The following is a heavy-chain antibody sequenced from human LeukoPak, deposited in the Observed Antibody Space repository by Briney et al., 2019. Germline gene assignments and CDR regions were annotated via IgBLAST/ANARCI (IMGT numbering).Heavy chain of an antibody. CDR1: GFTFSSYS. CDR3: ARAGRGGDGYKAFDY. Sequence: LGESLQISCAASGFTFSSYSMNWVRQAPGKGLEWVSYISSSSSTIYYADSVKGRFTISRDNAKNSLYLQMNSLRAEDTAVYYCARAGRGGDGYKAFDYWGQGTLVTVSS. V-gene: IGHV3-48*01. J-gene: IGHJ4*02. CDR2: ISSSSSTI. D-gene: IGHD5-24*01.